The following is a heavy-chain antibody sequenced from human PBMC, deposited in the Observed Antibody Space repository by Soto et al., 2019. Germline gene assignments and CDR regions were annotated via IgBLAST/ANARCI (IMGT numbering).Heavy chain of an antibody. CDR1: GGSISSSSYY. Sequence: QLQLQESGPGLVKPSETLSLTCTVSGGSISSSSYYWGWLRQPPGKGLEWIGSISYSGSTYYNPSPKIPVTISVDTSKTQFSLKLSSVTAADTAVYYCARHTPAISISDHWGQGTLVTVSS. CDR3: ARHTPAISISDH. CDR2: ISYSGST. D-gene: IGHD2-15*01. V-gene: IGHV4-39*01. J-gene: IGHJ4*02.